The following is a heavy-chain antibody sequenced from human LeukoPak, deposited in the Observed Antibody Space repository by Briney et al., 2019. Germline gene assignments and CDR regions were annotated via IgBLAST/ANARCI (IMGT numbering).Heavy chain of an antibody. CDR3: ARVIGDYDYVWGSYRPYYFDY. V-gene: IGHV4-59*01. CDR1: GGSLSSYH. CDR2: IYYSGST. D-gene: IGHD3-16*02. J-gene: IGHJ4*02. Sequence: SGALSLTCTVSGGSLSSYHWSGIRQPPGKGLEGMGYIYYSGSTNYNPSLKSRVTISVDTSKNQFSLKLSSVTAADTAVYYCARVIGDYDYVWGSYRPYYFDYWGQGTLVTDSS.